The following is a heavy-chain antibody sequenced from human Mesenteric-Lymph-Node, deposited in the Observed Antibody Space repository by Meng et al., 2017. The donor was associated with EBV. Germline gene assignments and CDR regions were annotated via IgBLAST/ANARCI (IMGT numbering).Heavy chain of an antibody. J-gene: IGHJ4*02. D-gene: IGHD6-19*01. V-gene: IGHV4-4*02. Sequence: QEELEDAGPGLGKPSGTLSLTCAVSGGSISSSNWWSWVRQPPGKGLEWIGEIYHSGSTNYNPSLKSRVTISVDKSKNQFSLNLSSVTAADTAVYYCARVGQWLPIDYWGQGTLVTVSS. CDR2: IYHSGST. CDR3: ARVGQWLPIDY. CDR1: GGSISSSNW.